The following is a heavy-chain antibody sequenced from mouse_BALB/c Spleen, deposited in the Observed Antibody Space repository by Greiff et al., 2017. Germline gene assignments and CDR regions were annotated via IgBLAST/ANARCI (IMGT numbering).Heavy chain of an antibody. V-gene: IGHV2-9*02. CDR1: GFSLTSYG. CDR2: IWAGGST. Sequence: QVQLKESGPGLVAPSQSLSITCTVSGFSLTSYGVHWVRQPPGKGLEWLGVIWAGGSTNYNSALMSRLSISKDNSKSQVFLKMNSLQTDDTAMYYCASYGNYGDYAMDYWGQGTSVTVSS. D-gene: IGHD2-1*01. J-gene: IGHJ4*01. CDR3: ASYGNYGDYAMDY.